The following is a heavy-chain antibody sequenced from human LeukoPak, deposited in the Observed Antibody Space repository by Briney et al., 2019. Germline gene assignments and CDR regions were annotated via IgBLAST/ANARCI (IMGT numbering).Heavy chain of an antibody. Sequence: GASVKVSCKASGYTFTGYYMHWVRQAPGQGLEWMGWINPNSGGTNYAQKFQGRVTMTRDTSISTAYMELSRLRSDDTAVYYCANKSSGYYLYAFDIWGQGTMVTVSS. D-gene: IGHD3-22*01. J-gene: IGHJ3*02. CDR1: GYTFTGYY. V-gene: IGHV1-2*02. CDR3: ANKSSGYYLYAFDI. CDR2: INPNSGGT.